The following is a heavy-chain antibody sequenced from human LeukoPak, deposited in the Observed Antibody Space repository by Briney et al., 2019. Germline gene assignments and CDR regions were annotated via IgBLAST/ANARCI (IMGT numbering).Heavy chain of an antibody. J-gene: IGHJ4*02. CDR1: GFTFSIYG. V-gene: IGHV3-23*01. Sequence: GALRLSCAASGFTFSIYGMGWVRQAPGKGLEWVSAITASGASTDYADSVKGRFTISRDNSKNTLYLQLNSLRAEDTAVYYCAKRSAESSGYFEHWGQGALVTVSS. CDR3: AKRSAESSGYFEH. D-gene: IGHD3-22*01. CDR2: ITASGAST.